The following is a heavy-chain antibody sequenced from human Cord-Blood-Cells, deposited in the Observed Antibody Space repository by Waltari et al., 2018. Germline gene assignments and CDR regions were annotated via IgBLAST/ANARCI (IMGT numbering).Heavy chain of an antibody. Sequence: QVQLVQSGAEVKTPRSSVKVSCKPSGAPFSSDAISSVRQAPGQGLEWMGGIIPIFGTANYAQKFQGRVTITADESTSTAYMELSSLRSEDTAVYYCARRALTGDLGYWGQGTLVTVSS. CDR2: IIPIFGTA. CDR3: ARRALTGDLGY. J-gene: IGHJ4*02. V-gene: IGHV1-69*01. D-gene: IGHD7-27*01. CDR1: GAPFSSDA.